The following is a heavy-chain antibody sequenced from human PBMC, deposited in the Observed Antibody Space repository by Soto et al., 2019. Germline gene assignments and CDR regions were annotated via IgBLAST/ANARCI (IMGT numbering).Heavy chain of an antibody. J-gene: IGHJ5*02. CDR2: MNPNSGNT. V-gene: IGHV1-8*01. Sequence: QVQLVQSGAEVKKPGASVKVSCKASGYTFTSYDINWVRQATGKGLEWMGWMNPNSGNTGYAQKVQGRVTMTRNTSISTAYLELSSLRSEDTAVYYCARGEGVGYCSGGSGYRWFDPWGQGTLVTVAS. CDR1: GYTFTSYD. D-gene: IGHD2-15*01. CDR3: ARGEGVGYCSGGSGYRWFDP.